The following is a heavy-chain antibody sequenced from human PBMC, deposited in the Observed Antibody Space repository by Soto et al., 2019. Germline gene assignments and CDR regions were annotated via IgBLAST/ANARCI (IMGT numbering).Heavy chain of an antibody. CDR1: GYTFTGYY. J-gene: IGHJ4*02. CDR3: ARDWAMVRGVFDY. CDR2: INPNSGGT. D-gene: IGHD3-10*01. V-gene: IGHV1-2*04. Sequence: QVQLVQSGAEVKKPGASVKVSCKASGYTFTGYYMHWVRQAPGQGLEWMGWINPNSGGTNYAQKCQGWATMTRDTSISTAYSGLSRLRSDDTAVYYCARDWAMVRGVFDYWGQGTLVTVSS.